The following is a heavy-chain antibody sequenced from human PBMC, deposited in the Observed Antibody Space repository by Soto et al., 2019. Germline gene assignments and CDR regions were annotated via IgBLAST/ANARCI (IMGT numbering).Heavy chain of an antibody. V-gene: IGHV3-21*04. CDR1: GFTFSSYS. Sequence: PGGSLRLSCAASGFTFSSYSMNWVRQAPGKGLEWVSSISSSSSYIHYADSVKGRFTISRDNSKNTLYLQMNSLRAEDTAVYYCAKDLRVLGMDVWGQGTTVTVS. CDR3: AKDLRVLGMDV. CDR2: ISSSSSYI. D-gene: IGHD3-16*01. J-gene: IGHJ6*02.